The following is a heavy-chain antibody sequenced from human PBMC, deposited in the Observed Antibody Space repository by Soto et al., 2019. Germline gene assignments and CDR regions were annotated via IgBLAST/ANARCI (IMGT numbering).Heavy chain of an antibody. V-gene: IGHV2-70*04. Sequence: SGPTLVNPTQTVTLTCTLSGISLTTSEVRVNWIRQPPGKALEWLARIDCDDDKFYSRSLKTRLTISKDTSKNQVVLTMTNMQPVDTATYYCARTVDTTMVTRDVFDVWDQGTMVTVSS. D-gene: IGHD5-18*01. J-gene: IGHJ3*01. CDR2: IDCDDDK. CDR3: ARTVDTTMVTRDVFDV. CDR1: GISLTTSEVR.